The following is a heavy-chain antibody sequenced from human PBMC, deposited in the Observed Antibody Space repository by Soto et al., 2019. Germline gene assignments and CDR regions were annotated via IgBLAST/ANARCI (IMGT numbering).Heavy chain of an antibody. D-gene: IGHD3-22*01. CDR3: ARARYYDSSGYYYYFDY. Sequence: SETLSLTCNVSGGPIKTGDYYWNWIRQPPGKGLEWIGYIYYSGSTYYNPSLKSRVTISVDTSKNQFSLKLSSVTAADTAVYYCARARYYDSSGYYYYFDYWGQGTLVTVSS. J-gene: IGHJ4*02. CDR1: GGPIKTGDYY. CDR2: IYYSGST. V-gene: IGHV4-30-4*01.